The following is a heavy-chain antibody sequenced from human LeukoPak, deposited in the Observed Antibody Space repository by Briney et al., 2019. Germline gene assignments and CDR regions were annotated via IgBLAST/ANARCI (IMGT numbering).Heavy chain of an antibody. D-gene: IGHD3-10*01. CDR2: IYYSGST. J-gene: IGHJ5*02. V-gene: IGHV4-59*01. Sequence: PSESLSLTCTVSGGSISSYYWSWIRQPPGKGLEWIGYIYYSGSTNYNPSLKRRVTISVDTSKNQFSLKLSSVTAADTAVYYCARVTYYYGSGDWFDPWGQGTLVTVSS. CDR3: ARVTYYYGSGDWFDP. CDR1: GGSISSYY.